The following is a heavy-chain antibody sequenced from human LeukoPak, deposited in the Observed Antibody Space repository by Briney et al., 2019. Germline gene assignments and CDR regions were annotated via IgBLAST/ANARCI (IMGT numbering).Heavy chain of an antibody. V-gene: IGHV1-24*01. D-gene: IGHD5-24*01. CDR2: FDPEDGET. CDR1: GYTLTELS. CDR3: ATCRDGYNLAPTRCYFGY. J-gene: IGHJ4*02. Sequence: GASVKVSCKVSGYTLTELSMHWVRQAPGKGPEWMGGFDPEDGETIYAQKFQGRVTMTEDTSTDTAYMELSSPRSEDTAVYYCATCRDGYNLAPTRCYFGYWGQGTLVTVSS.